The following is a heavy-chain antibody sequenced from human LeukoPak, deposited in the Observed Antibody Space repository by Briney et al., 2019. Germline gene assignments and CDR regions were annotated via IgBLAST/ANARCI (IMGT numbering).Heavy chain of an antibody. J-gene: IGHJ4*02. CDR3: ARGPTVTLRDGPGY. D-gene: IGHD4-17*01. Sequence: PSGTLSLTCAVSGGSISRNRWSWVRQPPGKGLEWIGEIDHSGSTNYNPSRKSRVTISVDKSESQFSLKLSSVTAADTAVYYCARGPTVTLRDGPGYWGQGTLVSVSS. CDR2: IDHSGST. CDR1: GGSISRNR. V-gene: IGHV4-4*02.